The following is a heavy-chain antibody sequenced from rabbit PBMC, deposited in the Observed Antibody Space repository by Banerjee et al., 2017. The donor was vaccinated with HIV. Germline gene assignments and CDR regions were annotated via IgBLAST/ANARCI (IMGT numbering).Heavy chain of an antibody. CDR3: ARDLATGNPYYDL. J-gene: IGHJ4*01. D-gene: IGHD7-1*01. CDR2: IYTGYSGST. CDR1: GFSFSSSYY. Sequence: QSLEESGGDLVKPGASLTLTCTATGFSFSSSYYMCWVRQAPGKGLEWIACIYTGYSGSTYYASWAKGRFAISKTSSTTVTLQMTSLTVADTATYFCARDLATGNPYYDLWGPGTLVTVS. V-gene: IGHV1S40*01.